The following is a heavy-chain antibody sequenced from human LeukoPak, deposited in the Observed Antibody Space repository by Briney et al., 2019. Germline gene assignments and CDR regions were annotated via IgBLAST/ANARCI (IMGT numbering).Heavy chain of an antibody. CDR3: ARDLGIAAADGYY. D-gene: IGHD6-13*01. J-gene: IGHJ4*02. CDR2: ISYDGSKK. CDR1: GFTFSSYA. V-gene: IGHV3-30*14. Sequence: GGSLRLSCAASGFTFSSYAMNWVRQAPGKGLEWVAVISYDGSKKYYADYVKGRFTISRDNSKNTLYLQMNSLRAEDTAVYYCARDLGIAAADGYYWGQGTLVTVSS.